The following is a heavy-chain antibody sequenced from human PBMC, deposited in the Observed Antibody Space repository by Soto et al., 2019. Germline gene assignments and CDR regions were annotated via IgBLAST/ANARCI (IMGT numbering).Heavy chain of an antibody. J-gene: IGHJ4*02. CDR1: GGTFSSYT. Sequence: QVQLVQSGAEVKKPGSSVRVSCKASGGTFSSYTINWVRQAPGQGLEWMGRIIPMLGITNYAQEFQGRVTITADKSTITAYMELSSLTSEDTAVYYCARDIAASGRPYFDYWCQGTLVTVSS. D-gene: IGHD6-13*01. V-gene: IGHV1-69*08. CDR3: ARDIAASGRPYFDY. CDR2: IIPMLGIT.